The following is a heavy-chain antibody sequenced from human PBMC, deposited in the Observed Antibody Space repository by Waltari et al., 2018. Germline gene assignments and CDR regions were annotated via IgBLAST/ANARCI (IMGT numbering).Heavy chain of an antibody. J-gene: IGHJ2*01. CDR1: GGSIRSGSYY. CDR3: ASSPVLVVYARYWYFDL. Sequence: QVQLQESGPGLVKPSQTLSLTCPVSGGSIRSGSYYWSWIRQPAGKGLDWIGYIDTSGGTNYNPSLKSRVTISVDTSKNQFSLKLSSVTAADTAVYYCASSPVLVVYARYWYFDLWGRGTLVTVSS. D-gene: IGHD2-8*02. CDR2: IDTSGGT. V-gene: IGHV4-61*09.